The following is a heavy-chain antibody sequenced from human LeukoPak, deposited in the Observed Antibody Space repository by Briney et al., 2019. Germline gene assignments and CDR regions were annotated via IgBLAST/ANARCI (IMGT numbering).Heavy chain of an antibody. CDR1: GFTFSSYA. CDR3: AKAKGLFQLLFYFDY. D-gene: IGHD2-2*01. V-gene: IGHV3-23*01. J-gene: IGHJ4*02. Sequence: PGGSLRLSCAASGFTFSSYAMSWVRQAPGKGLEWVSGISGSGGSTYYADSVKGRFTISRDNSKNTLYLQMNSLRAEDTAVYYCAKAKGLFQLLFYFDYWGQGNLVTVSS. CDR2: ISGSGGST.